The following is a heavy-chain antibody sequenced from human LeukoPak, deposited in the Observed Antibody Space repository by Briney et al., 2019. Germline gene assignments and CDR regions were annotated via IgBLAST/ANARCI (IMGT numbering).Heavy chain of an antibody. CDR3: TRDRGSGSYYNPIDY. CDR1: GFIFDDYG. Sequence: PGGSLRFSCAASGFIFDDYGMCWVRQGPGKGLEWVSGINWNGGSTGYADSVKGRFTISRDNAKNSLYLQMNSLRVEDTALYYCTRDRGSGSYYNPIDYWGQGTLVSVSS. D-gene: IGHD3-10*01. J-gene: IGHJ4*02. CDR2: INWNGGST. V-gene: IGHV3-20*04.